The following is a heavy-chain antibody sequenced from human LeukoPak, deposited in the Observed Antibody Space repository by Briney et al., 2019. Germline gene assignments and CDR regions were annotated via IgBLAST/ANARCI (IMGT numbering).Heavy chain of an antibody. J-gene: IGHJ4*02. CDR3: ARGYGGELLIDY. V-gene: IGHV1-2*02. CDR2: INPNSGGT. Sequence: ASVKVSCKASGYTFTGYYMHWVRQAPGQGLEWMGWINPNSGGTNYVQKFQGRVTITRDTSASTAYMELSSLRSEDTAVYYCARGYGGELLIDYWGQGTLVTVSS. D-gene: IGHD1-26*01. CDR1: GYTFTGYY.